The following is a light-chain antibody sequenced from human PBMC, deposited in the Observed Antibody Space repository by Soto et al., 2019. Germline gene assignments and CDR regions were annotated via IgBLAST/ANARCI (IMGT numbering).Light chain of an antibody. CDR3: QLSYSTPRIT. V-gene: IGKV1-39*01. CDR2: AAS. CDR1: QSISSY. J-gene: IGKJ5*01. Sequence: DIQRTHPPSSLSSSVGDRVTITCRASQSISSYLNWYQQKPGKAPKLLIYAASSLQSGVPSRFSGSGSGTYFTLTISSLQPEDFVTYYCQLSYSTPRITFGQGTRLEIK.